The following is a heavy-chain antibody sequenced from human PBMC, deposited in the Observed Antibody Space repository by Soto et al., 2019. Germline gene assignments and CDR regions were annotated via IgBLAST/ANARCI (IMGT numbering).Heavy chain of an antibody. CDR3: ARGRPLI. Sequence: SETLSLTFTVYSGAISSGGYYWSWIRQHPGKGLEWIGCIYYSGSTYYNPSLKSRVTISVDTSKNQFSLKLSSVTAADTAVYYCARGRPLIWGQGTLVTVSS. J-gene: IGHJ4*02. CDR1: SGAISSGGYY. V-gene: IGHV4-31*03. CDR2: IYYSGST.